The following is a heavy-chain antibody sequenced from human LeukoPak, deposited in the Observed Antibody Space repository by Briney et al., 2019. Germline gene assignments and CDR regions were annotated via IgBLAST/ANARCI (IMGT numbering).Heavy chain of an antibody. D-gene: IGHD6-19*01. J-gene: IGHJ4*02. CDR3: AREQWLAFDS. CDR2: TYTNWTT. V-gene: IGHV4-4*07. Sequence: SETLSLTCAVSGGSISGYYWSWIRQPAGKGLEWIGRTYTNWTTYYSPSLKSRVTMSVDTSKNQFSLKLSSVTAVDTAVYYCAREQWLAFDSWGQGTLVTVSS. CDR1: GGSISGYY.